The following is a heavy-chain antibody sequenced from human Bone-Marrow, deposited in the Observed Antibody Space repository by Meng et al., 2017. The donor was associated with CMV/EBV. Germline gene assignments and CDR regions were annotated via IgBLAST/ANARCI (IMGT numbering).Heavy chain of an antibody. D-gene: IGHD1-1*01. J-gene: IGHJ4*02. V-gene: IGHV3-15*01. CDR1: GFSFSTAW. CDR3: AAGTGRSDFDY. CDR2: IKSKRDGGTI. Sequence: GGSLRLSCAASGFSFSTAWMNWVRRVPGKGREWVGRIKSKRDGGTIDNGAPVKGRFTISRDDSKDTVYLQMNSMQSEDTALYYCAAGTGRSDFDYWGQGTLVTVSS.